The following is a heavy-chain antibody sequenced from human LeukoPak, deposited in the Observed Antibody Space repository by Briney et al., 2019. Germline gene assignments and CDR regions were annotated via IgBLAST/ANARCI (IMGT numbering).Heavy chain of an antibody. V-gene: IGHV1-18*01. CDR3: ARADCSGGSCYSAYYYYMDV. CDR2: ISAYNGNT. Sequence: GASVKVSCKASGYTFTTYGISWVRQAPGQGLEWMGWISAYNGNTNYAQKLQGRVTMTTDTSTSTAYMELRSLRSDDTAVYYCARADCSGGSCYSAYYYYMDVWGKGTTVTVSS. CDR1: GYTFTTYG. D-gene: IGHD2-15*01. J-gene: IGHJ6*03.